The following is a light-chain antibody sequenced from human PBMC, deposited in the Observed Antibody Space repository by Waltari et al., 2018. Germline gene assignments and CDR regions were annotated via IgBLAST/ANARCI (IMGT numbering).Light chain of an antibody. CDR1: QNIDSW. CDR2: DAS. CDR3: QQYRTYPWT. Sequence: DIQMTQSPSTLSASVGDRVTIPCRASQNIDSWLAWYPQKPGKAPKLLIYDASSLERGVPSRFSGSGSGTEFTLTISSLQPDDFATYYCQQYRTYPWTFGQETKVEI. J-gene: IGKJ1*01. V-gene: IGKV1-5*01.